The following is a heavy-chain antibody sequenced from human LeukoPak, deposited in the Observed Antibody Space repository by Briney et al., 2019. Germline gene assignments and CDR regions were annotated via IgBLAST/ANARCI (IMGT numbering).Heavy chain of an antibody. CDR3: ARVLPNEIAVAGVFDY. J-gene: IGHJ4*02. Sequence: GGSLRLSCAASGFTFSSYSMNWVRQAPGKGLEWVSSISSSSSYMYYADSVKGRFTISRDNAKNSLYLQMNSLRAEDTAVYYCARVLPNEIAVAGVFDYWGQGTLVTVSS. CDR1: GFTFSSYS. V-gene: IGHV3-21*01. D-gene: IGHD6-19*01. CDR2: ISSSSSYM.